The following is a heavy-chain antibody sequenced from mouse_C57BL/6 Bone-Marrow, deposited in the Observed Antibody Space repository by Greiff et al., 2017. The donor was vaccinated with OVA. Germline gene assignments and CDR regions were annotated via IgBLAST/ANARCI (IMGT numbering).Heavy chain of an antibody. J-gene: IGHJ3*01. D-gene: IGHD2-1*01. CDR1: GYTFTSYW. V-gene: IGHV1-69*01. Sequence: QVQLQQPGAELVMPGASVKLSCKASGYTFTSYWMHWVKQRPGQGLEWFGEIDPSDSYTNYNQKFKGKSTLTVDKSSSTAYMQLSSLTSEDSAVYYCAREDYGNYEGFAYWGQGTLVTVSA. CDR3: AREDYGNYEGFAY. CDR2: IDPSDSYT.